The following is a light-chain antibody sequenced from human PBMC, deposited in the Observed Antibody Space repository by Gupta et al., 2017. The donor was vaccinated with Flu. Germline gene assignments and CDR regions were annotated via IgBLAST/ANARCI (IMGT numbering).Light chain of an antibody. CDR3: QQYYTTLPT. CDR1: QSVLYNSNNKNY. CDR2: WAS. V-gene: IGKV4-1*01. Sequence: SQSVLYNSNNKNYLAWYQQKPGQPPKLLIYWASTRESGVPDRFSGSGSGTDFTLTISSLQAEDVAIYYCQQYYTTLPTFGQGTKVEIK. J-gene: IGKJ1*01.